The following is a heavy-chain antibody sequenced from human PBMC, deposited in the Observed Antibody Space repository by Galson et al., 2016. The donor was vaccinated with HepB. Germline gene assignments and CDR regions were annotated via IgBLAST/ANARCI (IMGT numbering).Heavy chain of an antibody. Sequence: SLRLSCAASGSTFSNSEMNWVRQAPGRGLEWVSGISGSGYSKYYRDSVRGRFAISRDNSRNTLYLQMNSLRAEDTAVYHCYYEGFWGQGTLVTVSS. D-gene: IGHD3-22*01. CDR3: YYEGF. V-gene: IGHV3-23*01. CDR1: GSTFSNSE. CDR2: ISGSGYSK. J-gene: IGHJ4*02.